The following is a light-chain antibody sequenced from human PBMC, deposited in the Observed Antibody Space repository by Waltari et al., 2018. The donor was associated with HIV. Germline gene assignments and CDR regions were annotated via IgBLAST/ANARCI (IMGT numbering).Light chain of an antibody. V-gene: IGLV1-51*01. CDR3: GTWDSSLSAGV. CDR1: SSNIGNNY. CDR2: DNN. J-gene: IGLJ3*02. Sequence: QSVLTQPPSVSAAPGQKVTISCSGRSSNIGNNYVSWYQQLPGTAPKLLSYDNNKRPSGIPDRFSGSKSGPSATLGITGLQTGDEADYYCGTWDSSLSAGVFGGGTKLTVL.